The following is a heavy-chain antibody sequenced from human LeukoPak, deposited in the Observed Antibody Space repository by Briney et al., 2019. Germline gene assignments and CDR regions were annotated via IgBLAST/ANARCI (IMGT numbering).Heavy chain of an antibody. D-gene: IGHD4-23*01. CDR3: AKERKLLPFDC. Sequence: GGSLRLSCAASGFTFTTSGMHWVRQAPGKGLEWVALIQYDETDKFYADSVKGRFTISRDNSKNTLYLQMNSLRAEDTAVYYCAKERKLLPFDCWGQGTLVTVSS. CDR2: IQYDETDK. CDR1: GFTFTTSG. J-gene: IGHJ4*02. V-gene: IGHV3-30*02.